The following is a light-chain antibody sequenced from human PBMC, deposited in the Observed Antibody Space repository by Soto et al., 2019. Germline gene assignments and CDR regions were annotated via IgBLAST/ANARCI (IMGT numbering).Light chain of an antibody. CDR1: QSVTSNY. CDR3: QQDYNLPIT. CDR2: GAS. Sequence: EILMTQSPATLCLSPGERATLSCRASQSVTSNYLSWYQQKPGQAPKLLIYGASTRATGIPARFSGSGSGTDFTLTISSLQPEDFAVYYCQQDYNLPITFGLGTRLEI. J-gene: IGKJ5*01. V-gene: IGKV3D-7*01.